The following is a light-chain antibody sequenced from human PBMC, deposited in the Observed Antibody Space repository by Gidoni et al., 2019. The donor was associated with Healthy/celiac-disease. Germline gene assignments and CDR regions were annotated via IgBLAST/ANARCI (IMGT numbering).Light chain of an antibody. Sequence: GSLGERATINCKSSQSVLYSSNNKNYLAWYQQKPGQPPKLLIYWASTRESGVPDRFSGSGSGTDFTLTISSLQAEDVAVYYCQQYYSTPFTFGGGTKVEIK. J-gene: IGKJ4*01. V-gene: IGKV4-1*01. CDR3: QQYYSTPFT. CDR2: WAS. CDR1: QSVLYSSNNKNY.